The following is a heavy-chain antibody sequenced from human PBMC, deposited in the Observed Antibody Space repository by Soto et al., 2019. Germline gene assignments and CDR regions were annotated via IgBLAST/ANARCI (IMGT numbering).Heavy chain of an antibody. J-gene: IGHJ4*02. CDR1: GGSISGYY. D-gene: IGHD5-18*01. V-gene: IGHV4-59*01. CDR3: DGCGTSNGLVFDY. CDR2: IYYGGST. Sequence: SETLSLTCSVSGGSISGYYWSWIRQSPGKGLECIGYIYYGGSTRHNPSLDSRVTVSADTSKNQISLRLTSVTAADTAVYYCDGCGTSNGLVFDYWGQGIFVTVSA.